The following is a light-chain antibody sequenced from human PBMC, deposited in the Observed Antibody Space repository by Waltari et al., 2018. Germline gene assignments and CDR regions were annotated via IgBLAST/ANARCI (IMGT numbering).Light chain of an antibody. J-gene: IGKJ1*01. V-gene: IGKV1-39*01. CDR3: QQTYNTPWT. CDR2: AAS. Sequence: DIQMTQSPSSLSASVGDRVTITCRASQTLTNYLNWYQQIPGKAPKLLSYAASTLQSGVPSRFGGSGSGSDFTLTISSLQPEDFASYYCQQTYNTPWTFGQGTNVELK. CDR1: QTLTNY.